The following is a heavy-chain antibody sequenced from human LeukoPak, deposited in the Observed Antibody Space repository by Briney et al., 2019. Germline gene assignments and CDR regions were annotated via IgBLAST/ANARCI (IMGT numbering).Heavy chain of an antibody. J-gene: IGHJ4*02. D-gene: IGHD3-9*01. CDR3: ARGYFNILTGYYVPH. CDR2: MYNGGST. Sequence: SQTLSLTCTVSGGSISSGGYYWSWIRQHPGTGLEWIGYMYNGGSTSYNPSLKSRVTISVDTSKNQFSLKLSSVTAADTAVYYCARGYFNILTGYYVPHWGQGTLVTVSS. V-gene: IGHV4-31*03. CDR1: GGSISSGGYY.